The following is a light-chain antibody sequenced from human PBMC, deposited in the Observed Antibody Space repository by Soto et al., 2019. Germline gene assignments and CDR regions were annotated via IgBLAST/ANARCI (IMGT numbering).Light chain of an antibody. CDR3: SSYAGSNNYV. Sequence: QSVLTQPPSASGSPGQSVTISCTGTSSDVGGYNFVSWYQHHPGKAPKLMIYEVSKRPSGVPDRFSGSKSGITASLTVSGLLTEDEADYYCSSYAGSNNYVFGTGTKVTVL. J-gene: IGLJ1*01. V-gene: IGLV2-8*01. CDR2: EVS. CDR1: SSDVGGYNF.